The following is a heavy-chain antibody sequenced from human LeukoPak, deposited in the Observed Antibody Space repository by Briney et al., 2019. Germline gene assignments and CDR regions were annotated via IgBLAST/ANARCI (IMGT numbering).Heavy chain of an antibody. J-gene: IGHJ5*02. CDR3: ARDQGLEHQLANNWFDP. CDR2: IYHSGST. Sequence: KPSETLSLTCTVSGYSISSGYYWGWIRQHPGEGLEWIGSIYHSGSTYYNPSLKSRVTISVDTSKNQFSLKLSSVTAADTAVYYCARDQGLEHQLANNWFDPWGQGTLVTVSS. CDR1: GYSISSGYY. D-gene: IGHD6-13*01. V-gene: IGHV4-38-2*02.